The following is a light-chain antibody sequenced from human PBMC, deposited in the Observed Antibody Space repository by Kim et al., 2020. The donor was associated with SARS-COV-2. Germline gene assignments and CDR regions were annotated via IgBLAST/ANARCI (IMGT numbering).Light chain of an antibody. CDR2: SDT. Sequence: PGKRATKPWGEANIGSLIVNWSQQKAGQAPVLVIHSDTDRPSGIPERVSGTNSGTAATLTISRVEAGDEADYYCQVWDSTSDHVIFGGGTQLTVL. J-gene: IGLJ2*01. CDR1: NIGSLI. V-gene: IGLV3-21*04. CDR3: QVWDSTSDHVI.